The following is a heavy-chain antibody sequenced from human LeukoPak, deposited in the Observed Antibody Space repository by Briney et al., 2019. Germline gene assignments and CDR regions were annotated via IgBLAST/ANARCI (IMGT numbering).Heavy chain of an antibody. V-gene: IGHV1-2*02. D-gene: IGHD3-10*01. CDR3: ARDLSGRRAEFDY. CDR1: GYTFTGYY. CDR2: INPNSGGT. J-gene: IGHJ4*02. Sequence: ASVKVSCKASGYTFTGYYMYWVRQAPGQGLEWMGWINPNSGGTNYAQKFQGRVTMTRDTSISTAYMELSRLRSDDTAVYYCARDLSGRRAEFDYWGQGTLVTVSS.